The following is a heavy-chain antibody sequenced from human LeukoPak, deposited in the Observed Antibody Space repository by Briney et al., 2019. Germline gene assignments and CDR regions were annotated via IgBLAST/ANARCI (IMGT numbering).Heavy chain of an antibody. J-gene: IGHJ4*02. D-gene: IGHD3-22*01. Sequence: PSETLSLTCTVSGGSISNSGYYWGWIRQPPGKGLEWIGNIYYSGGTYCNPSLKSRVTISVDTSKNQFSLKLSSVTAADTAVYYCAKTYYYDPFDFWGQGTLVTVSS. CDR2: IYYSGGT. CDR1: GGSISNSGYY. CDR3: AKTYYYDPFDF. V-gene: IGHV4-39*01.